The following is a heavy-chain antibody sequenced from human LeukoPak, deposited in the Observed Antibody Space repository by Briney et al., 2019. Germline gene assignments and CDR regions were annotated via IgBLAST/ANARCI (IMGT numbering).Heavy chain of an antibody. Sequence: GGSLRLSCAASGFTFSSYAMHWVRQAPGKGLEWVAVISYDGSNKYYADSVKGQFTISRDNSKNTLYLQMNSLRAEDTAVYYCARTPTGYFDYWGQGTLVTVSS. V-gene: IGHV3-30*04. J-gene: IGHJ4*02. CDR1: GFTFSSYA. CDR3: ARTPTGYFDY. D-gene: IGHD1-1*01. CDR2: ISYDGSNK.